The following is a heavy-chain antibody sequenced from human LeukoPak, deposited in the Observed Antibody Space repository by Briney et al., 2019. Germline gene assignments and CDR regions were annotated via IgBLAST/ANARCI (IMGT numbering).Heavy chain of an antibody. CDR1: GDSISSGNYY. CDR3: ARGRDSRGYQFMGFDS. Sequence: SETLSLTCSVSGDSISSGNYYWSWIRQPAGKGLEWIGRIWADGAPTYRPSLKSRVTISVDTSKNQFSLRLTSVTAADTAVYYCARGRDSRGYQFMGFDSWGQGNLVTVSS. J-gene: IGHJ4*02. V-gene: IGHV4-61*02. CDR2: IWADGAP. D-gene: IGHD3-22*01.